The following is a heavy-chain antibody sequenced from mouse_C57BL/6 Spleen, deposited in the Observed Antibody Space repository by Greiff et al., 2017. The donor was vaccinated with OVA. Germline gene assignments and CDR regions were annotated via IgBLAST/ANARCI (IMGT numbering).Heavy chain of an antibody. CDR3: ARRAYGSSPYWYFDV. V-gene: IGHV1-55*01. CDR2: IYPGSGST. J-gene: IGHJ1*03. D-gene: IGHD1-1*01. Sequence: VQLQQPGAELVKPGASVKMSCKASGYTFTSYWITWVKQRPGQGLEWIGDIYPGSGSTNYNEKFKSKATLTVDTSSSTAYMQLSSLTSEDSAVYYCARRAYGSSPYWYFDVWGTGTTVTVSS. CDR1: GYTFTSYW.